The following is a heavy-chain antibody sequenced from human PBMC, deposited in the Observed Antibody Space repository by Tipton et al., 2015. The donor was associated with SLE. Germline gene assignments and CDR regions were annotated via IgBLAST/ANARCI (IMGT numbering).Heavy chain of an antibody. CDR1: GDSITSSDFS. V-gene: IGHV4-39*07. Sequence: TLSLTCIVSGDSITSSDFSWGWIRQPPGEGLESIGNIYYSGSTSYNPSLKSRVTISVDTSRNQFSLKLSSVTAADTAVYYCAREGYSSGWDGDFDYWGQGILVTVSS. CDR3: AREGYSSGWDGDFDY. D-gene: IGHD6-19*01. CDR2: IYYSGST. J-gene: IGHJ4*02.